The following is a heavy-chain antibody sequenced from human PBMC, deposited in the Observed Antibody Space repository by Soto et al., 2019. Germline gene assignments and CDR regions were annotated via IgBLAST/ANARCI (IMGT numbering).Heavy chain of an antibody. D-gene: IGHD2-21*01. CDR3: ARALHYHDAIGHPGYSQY. CDR2: INPSGGTT. Sequence: QVQLVQSGAEVKKPGASVKVSCKASGYIFTSYYIHWVRQAPGQGLEWMGLINPSGGTTNYAQKFQGRGTMTRDTSTNTVYMELSSLRSEDRAIYYCARALHYHDAIGHPGYSQYGGQGTLLTVSS. J-gene: IGHJ1*01. V-gene: IGHV1-46*01. CDR1: GYIFTSYY.